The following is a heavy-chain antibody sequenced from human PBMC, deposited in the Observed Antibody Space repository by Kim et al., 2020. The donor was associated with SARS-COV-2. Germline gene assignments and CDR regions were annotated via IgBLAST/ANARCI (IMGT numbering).Heavy chain of an antibody. CDR3: ARERFEDYYYYYGMDV. D-gene: IGHD3-10*01. V-gene: IGHV4-4*07. Sequence: PSRKCRVTRSVATSKNQFSLKLSSVTAADTAVYYCARERFEDYYYYYGMDVWGQGTTVTVSS. J-gene: IGHJ6*02.